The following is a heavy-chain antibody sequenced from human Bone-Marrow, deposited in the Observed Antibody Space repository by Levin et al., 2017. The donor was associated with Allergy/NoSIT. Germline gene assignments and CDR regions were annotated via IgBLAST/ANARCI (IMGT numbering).Heavy chain of an antibody. CDR2: ISNTGGTT. CDR1: GFTFSSYA. V-gene: IGHV3-23*01. Sequence: GGSLRLSCAASGFTFSSYAMSWVRQAPGKGLEWVSSISNTGGTTYYADSVKGRFTISRDNSKNTLYLQLNSLRAGDTALYYCAKAYLLEWLPSGGIWGQGTLVTVSS. J-gene: IGHJ4*02. CDR3: AKAYLLEWLPSGGI. D-gene: IGHD3-3*01.